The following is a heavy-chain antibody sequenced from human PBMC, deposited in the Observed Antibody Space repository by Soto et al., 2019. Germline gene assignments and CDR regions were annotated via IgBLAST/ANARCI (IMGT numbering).Heavy chain of an antibody. CDR2: IIPIFGTA. CDR1: GGTFSSYA. J-gene: IGHJ5*02. Sequence: QVQLVQSGAEVKKPGSSVKVSCKASGGTFSSYAISWVRQAPGQGLEWMGGIIPIFGTANYAQKFEGRVTITADESTSTAYMELRSLRSEDTAVYYCARLGLNNFNNWFAPWGQGTLVTVSS. D-gene: IGHD1-20*01. V-gene: IGHV1-69*01. CDR3: ARLGLNNFNNWFAP.